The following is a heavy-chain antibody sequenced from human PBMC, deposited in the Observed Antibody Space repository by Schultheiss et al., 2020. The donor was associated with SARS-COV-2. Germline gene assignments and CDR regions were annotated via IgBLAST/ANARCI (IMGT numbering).Heavy chain of an antibody. D-gene: IGHD5-18*01. CDR1: GFTFSTYE. J-gene: IGHJ6*02. Sequence: GESLKISCAASGFTFSTYEMNWVRQAPGKGLEWVSYISSSGGTIYYADSVKGRFTISRDNAKNSLYLQMNSLRAEDTAVYYCARELRYGYYYYGMDVWGQGTTVTVSS. CDR2: ISSSGGTI. V-gene: IGHV3-48*03. CDR3: ARELRYGYYYYGMDV.